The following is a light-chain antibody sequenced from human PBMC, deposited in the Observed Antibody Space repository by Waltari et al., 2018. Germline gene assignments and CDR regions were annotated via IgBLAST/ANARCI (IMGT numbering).Light chain of an antibody. J-gene: IGLJ1*01. CDR1: SSDVGSYNY. Sequence: QSALTQPASVSGSPGQSITISCTGTSSDVGSYNYVSWYQQHPGKAPNPMIFEVSNRPSGVSNRFSGSKSGNTASLTISGLQAEDEADYYCSSYTSSNSYVFGTGTKVTVL. V-gene: IGLV2-14*01. CDR3: SSYTSSNSYV. CDR2: EVS.